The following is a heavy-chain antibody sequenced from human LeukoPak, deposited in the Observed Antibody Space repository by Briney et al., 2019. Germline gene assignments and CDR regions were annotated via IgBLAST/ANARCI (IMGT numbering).Heavy chain of an antibody. D-gene: IGHD3-22*01. J-gene: IGHJ4*02. CDR1: GGSFSGYY. V-gene: IGHV4-34*01. CDR3: ARQYYYDSSGYYFDY. Sequence: SETLSLTCAVYGGSFSGYYWSWIRQPPGKGLEWIGEINHSGSTNYNPSLKSRVTISVDTSKNQFSLKLSSVTAADTAVYYCARQYYYDSSGYYFDYWGQGTLVTVSS. CDR2: INHSGST.